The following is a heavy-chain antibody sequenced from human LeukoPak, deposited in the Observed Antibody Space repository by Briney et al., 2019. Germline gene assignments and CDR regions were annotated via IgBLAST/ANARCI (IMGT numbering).Heavy chain of an antibody. CDR2: INHSGST. J-gene: IGHJ6*03. CDR1: GGSFSGYY. Sequence: PSETLSLTCAVYGGSFSGYYWSWIRQPPGKGLEWIGEINHSGSTNYNPSLKSRVTISVDTSKNQFSLKLSSVTAADTAVYYCASVPLIFGVVSYYYMDVWGKGTTVTVSS. D-gene: IGHD3-3*01. CDR3: ASVPLIFGVVSYYYMDV. V-gene: IGHV4-34*01.